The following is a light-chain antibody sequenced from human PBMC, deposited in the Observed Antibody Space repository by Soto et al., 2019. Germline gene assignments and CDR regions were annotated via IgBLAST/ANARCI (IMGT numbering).Light chain of an antibody. J-gene: IGKJ2*01. Sequence: DIVMTQSPDSLAVSLGERATINCKSSQSVLYSSNSNNYLAWYQQKPGQPPKLLIYWASTRESGVPDRFSGSGSVTDFTLTISSLQAEDVAVYYCQQYYSSPLTFGQGTKLEIK. CDR1: QSVLYSSNSNNY. CDR3: QQYYSSPLT. CDR2: WAS. V-gene: IGKV4-1*01.